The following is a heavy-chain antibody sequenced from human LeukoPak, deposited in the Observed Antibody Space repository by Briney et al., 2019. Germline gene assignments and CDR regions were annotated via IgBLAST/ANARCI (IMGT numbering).Heavy chain of an antibody. Sequence: SETLSLTCAVYGGSFSGYYWSWIRQPPGKGLEWIGEINHSRSTNYNPSLKSRVTISVDTSKNQFSLKLSSVTAADTAVYYCATITIFGVVPVDWGQGTLVTVSS. CDR3: ATITIFGVVPVD. D-gene: IGHD3-3*01. CDR1: GGSFSGYY. J-gene: IGHJ4*02. CDR2: INHSRST. V-gene: IGHV4-34*01.